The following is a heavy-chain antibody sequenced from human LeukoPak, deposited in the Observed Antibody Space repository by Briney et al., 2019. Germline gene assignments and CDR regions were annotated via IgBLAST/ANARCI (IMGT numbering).Heavy chain of an antibody. CDR3: ARAPYDSSGYYLNWFDP. V-gene: IGHV3-30*04. CDR2: ISFVGSNK. D-gene: IGHD3-22*01. Sequence: GGSLRLSCAASGFTFSSYAMHWVRQAPRKGLQWVAVISFVGSNKYYADSLKGRFTIYRANSKNPLYLQINTLRAEDTAVYYCARAPYDSSGYYLNWFDPWGQGTLVTVSS. CDR1: GFTFSSYA. J-gene: IGHJ5*02.